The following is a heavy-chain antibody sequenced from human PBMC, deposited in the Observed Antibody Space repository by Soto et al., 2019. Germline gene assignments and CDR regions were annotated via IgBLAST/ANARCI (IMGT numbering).Heavy chain of an antibody. CDR2: ISSSSSTI. CDR3: ARTPTMVRGRGAFDI. D-gene: IGHD3-10*01. V-gene: IGHV3-48*02. J-gene: IGHJ3*02. CDR1: GFTFSSYS. Sequence: EVQLVESGGGLVQPGGSLRLSCAASGFTFSSYSMNWVRQAPGKGLEWVSYISSSSSTIYYADSVKGRFTISRDNAKNSLYLQMNSLRDEDTAVYYCARTPTMVRGRGAFDIWGQGTMVTVSS.